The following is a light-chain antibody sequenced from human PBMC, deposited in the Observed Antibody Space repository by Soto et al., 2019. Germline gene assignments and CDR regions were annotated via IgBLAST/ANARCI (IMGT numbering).Light chain of an antibody. J-gene: IGLJ3*02. Sequence: QSALTQPPSASGSPGQSVTISCTGSSSDVGGYNYVSWHQQHPGRAPKLMIYEVSKRPSGVPDRFSGSKSGNTASLTVSGLQAEDEADYYCSSYAASDDVVFGGGTKVTVL. CDR2: EVS. V-gene: IGLV2-8*01. CDR1: SSDVGGYNY. CDR3: SSYAASDDVV.